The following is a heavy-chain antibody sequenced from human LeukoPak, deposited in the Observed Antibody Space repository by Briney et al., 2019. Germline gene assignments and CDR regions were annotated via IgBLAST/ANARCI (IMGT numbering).Heavy chain of an antibody. D-gene: IGHD3-22*01. CDR2: IYYSGST. CDR1: GGSISSYY. CDR3: ARLRYYYDISGHSVFDY. V-gene: IGHV4-59*08. Sequence: SETLSLTCTVSGGSISSYYWSWIRQPPGKGLEWIGYIYYSGSTNYNPSLKSRVTISVDTSKNQFSLKLSSVTAADTAVYYCARLRYYYDISGHSVFDYWGQGTLVTVSS. J-gene: IGHJ4*02.